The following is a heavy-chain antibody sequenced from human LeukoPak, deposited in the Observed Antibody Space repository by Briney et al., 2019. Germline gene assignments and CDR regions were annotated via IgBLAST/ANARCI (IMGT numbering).Heavy chain of an antibody. J-gene: IGHJ4*02. CDR3: ARDPHSGLTRFW. Sequence: GGSLRLSCAASGFTFTGYGMNWARQAPGKGLEWVSYISRGSDDIRYADSVRGRFTISRDNAKNSLSLQMNSLRADGTAVYYCARDPHSGLTRFWGGQGTLVTVSS. D-gene: IGHD3-16*01. CDR2: ISRGSDDI. V-gene: IGHV3-48*01. CDR1: GFTFTGYG.